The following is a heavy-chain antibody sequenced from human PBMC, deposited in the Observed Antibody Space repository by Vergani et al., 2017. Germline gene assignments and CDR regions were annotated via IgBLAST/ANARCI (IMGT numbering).Heavy chain of an antibody. J-gene: IGHJ6*03. CDR2: IIPIFGTA. CDR3: ARARRDGDNYVIYYYYYMDV. V-gene: IGHV1-69*01. CDR1: GGTFSSYA. D-gene: IGHD5-24*01. Sequence: QVQLVQSGAEVKKPGSSVKVSCKASGGTFSSYAISWVRQAPGQGLEWMGGIIPIFGTANYAQKFQGRVTITADESTSTAYMELSSLRSEDTAVYYCARARRDGDNYVIYYYYYMDVWGKGTTVTVSS.